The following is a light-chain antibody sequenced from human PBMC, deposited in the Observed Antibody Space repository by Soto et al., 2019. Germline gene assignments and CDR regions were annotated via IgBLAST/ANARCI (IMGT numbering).Light chain of an antibody. J-gene: IGKJ1*01. V-gene: IGKV3-20*01. CDR1: QSVTNNY. CDR3: QQYGSSPPRT. CDR2: GAS. Sequence: EIVLTQSPGTLSLSPGERATLSCRASQSVTNNYLAWYQQKPRQAPKLLIYGASSRATGIPDRFSGSGSGTDFTLTISRLEPEDFAVYYCQQYGSSPPRTFGQGTKVEI.